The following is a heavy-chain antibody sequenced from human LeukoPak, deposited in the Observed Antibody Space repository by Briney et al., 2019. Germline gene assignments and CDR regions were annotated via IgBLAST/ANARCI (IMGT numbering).Heavy chain of an antibody. V-gene: IGHV3-21*01. Sequence: GGSLRLSCAASGFIFSSYSMNWVRQAPGEGLEWVSSISSSSNYIYYADSVQGRLTISRNNAKNSLYLELNSLRAEDTAVYYCAKDQGRVSPVPADMGDYWGQGTLVTVSS. CDR1: GFIFSSYS. D-gene: IGHD2-2*01. CDR3: AKDQGRVSPVPADMGDY. J-gene: IGHJ4*02. CDR2: ISSSSNYI.